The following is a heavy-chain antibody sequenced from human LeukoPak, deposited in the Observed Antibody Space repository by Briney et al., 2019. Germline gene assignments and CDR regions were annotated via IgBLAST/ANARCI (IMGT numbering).Heavy chain of an antibody. V-gene: IGHV3-23*01. CDR3: AKAYSSSWYKVIGY. CDR1: GFTFSSYS. J-gene: IGHJ4*02. Sequence: GGSLRLSCAASGFTFSSYSMNWVRQAPGKGLEWVSAISGSGGSTYYADSVKGRFTISRDNSKDTLYLQMNSLRAEDTAVYYCAKAYSSSWYKVIGYWGQGTLVTVSS. D-gene: IGHD6-13*01. CDR2: ISGSGGST.